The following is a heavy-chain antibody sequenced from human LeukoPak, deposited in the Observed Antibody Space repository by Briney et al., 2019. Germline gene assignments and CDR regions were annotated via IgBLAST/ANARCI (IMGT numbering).Heavy chain of an antibody. D-gene: IGHD6-19*01. Sequence: TLSLTCTVSGGSISSGSYYWSWIRQPAGKGLEWIGRIYTSGSTNYNPSLKSRVTISVDTSKNQFSLKLSSVTAADTAVYYCARDLVIAVAGGSRFDPWGQGTLVTVSS. CDR3: ARDLVIAVAGGSRFDP. V-gene: IGHV4-61*02. CDR1: GGSISSGSYY. CDR2: IYTSGST. J-gene: IGHJ5*02.